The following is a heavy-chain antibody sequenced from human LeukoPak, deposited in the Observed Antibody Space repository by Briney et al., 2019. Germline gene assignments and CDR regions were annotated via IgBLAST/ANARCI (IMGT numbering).Heavy chain of an antibody. CDR2: IKQDGREK. V-gene: IGHV3-7*01. D-gene: IGHD3-3*01. CDR3: ARDLGGTYYDFWSGYFHHYYYMDV. J-gene: IGHJ6*03. Sequence: GGSLRLSCAASGFTFSSYWMSWVRQAPGKGLEWVANIKQDGREKYYVDSVKGRFTISRDNAKNSLYLQMNGLRAEDTAVYYCARDLGGTYYDFWSGYFHHYYYMDVWGKGTTVTVSS. CDR1: GFTFSSYW.